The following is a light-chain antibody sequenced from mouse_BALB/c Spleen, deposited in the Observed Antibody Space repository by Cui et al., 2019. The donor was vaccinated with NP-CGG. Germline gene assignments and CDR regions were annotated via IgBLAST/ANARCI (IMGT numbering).Light chain of an antibody. Sequence: QAVVTHESALTTSPGETVTLTCRSNTGAVTTSNYANWVQEKPDYLFTGLIGGTNNRVPGVPARFSGSLIGDKAALTITGAQTEDETLYFCALWYSNHWVFGGGTKLTVL. CDR3: ALWYSNHWV. CDR1: TGAVTTSNY. J-gene: IGLJ1*01. CDR2: GTN. V-gene: IGLV1*01.